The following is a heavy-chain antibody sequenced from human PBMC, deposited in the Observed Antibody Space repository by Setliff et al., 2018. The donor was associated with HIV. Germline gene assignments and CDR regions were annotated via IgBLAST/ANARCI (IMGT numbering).Heavy chain of an antibody. CDR3: VTGVGTSSVDY. V-gene: IGHV3-15*01. CDR1: GFTFSNSW. J-gene: IGHJ4*02. Sequence: GGSLRLSCAASGFTFSNSWMTWVRQAPGKGLEWVGRIKTKTQRGTTDYAAPAKGRFITSRDDSKNTLYLQMNSLRSEDTAVYYCVTGVGTSSVDYWGQGTMVTVSS. CDR2: IKTKTQRGTT. D-gene: IGHD3-22*01.